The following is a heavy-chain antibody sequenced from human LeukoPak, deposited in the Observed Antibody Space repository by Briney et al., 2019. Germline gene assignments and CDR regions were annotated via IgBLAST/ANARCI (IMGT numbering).Heavy chain of an antibody. V-gene: IGHV4-59*01. Sequence: SETLSLTCTVSGGSIRSFYWSWLRQPPRKGLEWIGYIYSTGSTSYNPSLKSRVTFSVDKSKNQFSLRLSSVTAADTAVYYCARGTGEFGELLAVWGQGTLVTVSS. CDR3: ARGTGEFGELLAV. CDR2: IYSTGST. CDR1: GGSIRSFY. D-gene: IGHD3-10*01. J-gene: IGHJ4*02.